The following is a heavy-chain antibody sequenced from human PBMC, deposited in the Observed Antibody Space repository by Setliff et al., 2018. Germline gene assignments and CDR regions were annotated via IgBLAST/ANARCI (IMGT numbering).Heavy chain of an antibody. Sequence: GGSLRLSCAATGFTFSDYYMSWVRQAPGKGPEWVSYISSGSDIIYYADSVKGRFTISRDNAKSSLYLQVNNLRAEDTAVYYCATNPRKGRSGGYFYDDPYYYSMDVWGKGTTVTVSS. J-gene: IGHJ6*03. CDR3: ATNPRKGRSGGYFYDDPYYYSMDV. D-gene: IGHD3-22*01. CDR1: GFTFSDYY. V-gene: IGHV3-11*04. CDR2: ISSGSDII.